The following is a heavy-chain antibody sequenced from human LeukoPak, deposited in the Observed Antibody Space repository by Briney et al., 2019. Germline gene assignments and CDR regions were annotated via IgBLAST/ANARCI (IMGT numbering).Heavy chain of an antibody. V-gene: IGHV1-2*02. J-gene: IGHJ4*02. CDR3: ARDQGIAVAGQGY. CDR2: IIPILGIA. CDR1: GYTFTGYY. D-gene: IGHD6-19*01. Sequence: ASVKVSCKASGYTFTGYYMHWVRQAPGQGLEWMGRIIPILGIANYAQKFQGRVTMTTDTSTSTAYMELRSLRSDDTAVYYCARDQGIAVAGQGYWGQGTLVTVSS.